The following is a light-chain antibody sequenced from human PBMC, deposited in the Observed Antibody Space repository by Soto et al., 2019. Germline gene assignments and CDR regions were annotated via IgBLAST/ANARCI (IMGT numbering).Light chain of an antibody. V-gene: IGKV3-20*01. CDR1: QSVSSTY. Sequence: EIVLTQSPGTLSLSPAERATLSCRASQSVSSTYLAWYQQKPGQAPRLLIYGASSRATGIPDRFSGSGSGTDFTLTISGLEPEYFAVYYCQQYCNSLWTFGQGTKVEIK. J-gene: IGKJ1*01. CDR2: GAS. CDR3: QQYCNSLWT.